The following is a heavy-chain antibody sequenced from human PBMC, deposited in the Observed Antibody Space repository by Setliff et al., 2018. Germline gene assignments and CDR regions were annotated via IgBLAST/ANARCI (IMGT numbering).Heavy chain of an antibody. V-gene: IGHV4-34*01. CDR1: GDSFSGYF. Sequence: PSETLSLTCAIYGDSFSGYFWSWVRQSPGKGLEWIGEINESGDTNYNPSLKSRVTISVDTSRNQFSLNLNSVTATDTAVYYCARTLLLSPYYFDYWGQGTLVTVSS. CDR2: INESGDT. J-gene: IGHJ4*02. D-gene: IGHD2-21*01. CDR3: ARTLLLSPYYFDY.